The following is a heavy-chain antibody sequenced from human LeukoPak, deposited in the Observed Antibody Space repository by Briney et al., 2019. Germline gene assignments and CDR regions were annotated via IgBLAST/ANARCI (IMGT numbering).Heavy chain of an antibody. Sequence: SETLSLTCTVSGGSLSSSYYYWGWIRQPPGKGLEWIGTIYYSGSTYYNPSLKSRVTISVDTSKNQFSLKLSSVTAPDTAVYYCARHEDRNWYFVHLVQGTLVTVSS. CDR1: GGSLSSSYYY. J-gene: IGHJ4*02. V-gene: IGHV4-39*01. CDR3: ARHEDRNWYFVH. CDR2: IYYSGST. D-gene: IGHD1-1*01.